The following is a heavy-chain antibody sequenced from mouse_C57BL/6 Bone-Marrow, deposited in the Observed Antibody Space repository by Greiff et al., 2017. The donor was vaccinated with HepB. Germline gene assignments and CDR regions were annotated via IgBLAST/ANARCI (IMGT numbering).Heavy chain of an antibody. CDR3: ARYRWSKDYYAMDC. V-gene: IGHV7-3*01. CDR1: GFTFTDYY. J-gene: IGHJ4*01. D-gene: IGHD1-1*02. Sequence: EVQLVESGGGLVQPGGSLSLSCAASGFTFTDYYMSWVRQPPGKALEWLGFIRNKANGYTTEYSASVNGRFTISRDNSQSILYLQMNALRTEDSATYYCARYRWSKDYYAMDCWGQGTSVNVSS. CDR2: IRNKANGYTT.